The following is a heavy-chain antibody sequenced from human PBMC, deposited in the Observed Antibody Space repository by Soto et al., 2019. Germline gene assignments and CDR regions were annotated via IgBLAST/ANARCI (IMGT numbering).Heavy chain of an antibody. CDR3: AKAFCDAATCFPCES. V-gene: IGHV3-23*04. Sequence: DVHLVQSGGGLVQPGESLSLSCVASGFTFNDYAVHWVRQTPGKGLEWVAAISNRGSSAYYADSVKGRFTISRDKSTKTLSLHMHTLRVEDTAVYFCAKAFCDAATCFPCESWGQGTPVAVSP. CDR1: GFTFNDYA. D-gene: IGHD2-21*01. J-gene: IGHJ4*02. CDR2: ISNRGSSA.